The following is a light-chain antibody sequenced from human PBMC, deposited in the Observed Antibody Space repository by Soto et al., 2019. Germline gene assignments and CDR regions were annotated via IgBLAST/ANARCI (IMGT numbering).Light chain of an antibody. V-gene: IGLV3-21*04. Sequence: SSELTQPPSVSVAPGKTARITCGGNNIGIKSVHWYQQKPGQAPVLVIYYDSDRPSGIPERFSGSNSANTATLTISRVEAGDEADYYCQVWDSSSDHVVFGGGTKLTVL. CDR1: NIGIKS. CDR2: YDS. CDR3: QVWDSSSDHVV. J-gene: IGLJ2*01.